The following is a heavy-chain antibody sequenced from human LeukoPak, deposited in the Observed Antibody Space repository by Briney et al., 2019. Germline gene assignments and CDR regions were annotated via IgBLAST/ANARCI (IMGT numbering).Heavy chain of an antibody. CDR3: ARFVVVPAMRFDY. D-gene: IGHD2-2*01. V-gene: IGHV4/OR15-8*01. CDR1: GDSISNNNW. J-gene: IGHJ4*02. Sequence: SETLSLTCVVSGDSISNNNWWSWVRQSPGKGLEWIGEVYHSGDANYNPSLKSRVTMSVDKSKNQISLRLTSVTAADTAVYFCARFVVVPAMRFDYWGQGTLVTVSS. CDR2: VYHSGDA.